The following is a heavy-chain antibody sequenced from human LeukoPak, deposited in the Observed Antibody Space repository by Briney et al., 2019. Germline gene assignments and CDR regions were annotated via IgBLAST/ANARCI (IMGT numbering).Heavy chain of an antibody. Sequence: PSETLSLTCAVSGYSISSGYYWGWIRQPPGKGLEWIGSIYHSGSTYYNPSLKSRVTISVDTSKNQFSLKLSSVTAADTAVYYCARVSPLGGQDPGVLDYWGQGTLVTVSS. J-gene: IGHJ4*02. CDR1: GYSISSGYY. D-gene: IGHD2-15*01. CDR2: IYHSGST. V-gene: IGHV4-38-2*01. CDR3: ARVSPLGGQDPGVLDY.